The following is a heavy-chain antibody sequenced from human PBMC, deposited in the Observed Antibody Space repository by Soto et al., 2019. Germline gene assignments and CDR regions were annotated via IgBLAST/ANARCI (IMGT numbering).Heavy chain of an antibody. CDR3: TKGDNSPFDS. V-gene: IGHV5-51*01. CDR1: GYRFTSSW. D-gene: IGHD3-16*01. Sequence: HGESLQISCQGSGYRFTSSWIGWVRQMPGKGLEWLGNVYPSDSDVRYSPSFEGRVNISADNSINTAYLHLLNPKASDTAIYYCTKGDNSPFDSWGQGTQVTVSS. J-gene: IGHJ4*02. CDR2: VYPSDSDV.